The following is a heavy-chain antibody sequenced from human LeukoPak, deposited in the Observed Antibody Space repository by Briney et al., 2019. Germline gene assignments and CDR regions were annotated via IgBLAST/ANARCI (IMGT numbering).Heavy chain of an antibody. CDR1: GFTFSNYW. V-gene: IGHV3-23*01. D-gene: IGHD3-3*01. Sequence: GGSLRLSCAASGFTFSNYWMTWVRQAPGKGLEWVSAVSGSGGSTYYADSVKGRFTISRDNSKNTLYLQMNSLRAEDTAVYYCAKDPFWSGYPYYFDYWGQGTLVTVSS. CDR3: AKDPFWSGYPYYFDY. CDR2: VSGSGGST. J-gene: IGHJ4*02.